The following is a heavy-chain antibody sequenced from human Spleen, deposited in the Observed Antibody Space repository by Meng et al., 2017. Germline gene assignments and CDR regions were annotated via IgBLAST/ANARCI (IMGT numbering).Heavy chain of an antibody. D-gene: IGHD4-17*01. J-gene: IGHJ6*02. V-gene: IGHV5-51*01. CDR3: ARAGTGTTHYGMDV. CDR1: GYIFTNYW. Sequence: GESLKISCQGSGYIFTNYWINWVRQMPGKGLDWMGIFYPGDSDTRYSPSFQGQVTMSADTSISTAYLQWSSLGPSDTAIYYCARAGTGTTHYGMDVWGQGTTVTVSS. CDR2: FYPGDSDT.